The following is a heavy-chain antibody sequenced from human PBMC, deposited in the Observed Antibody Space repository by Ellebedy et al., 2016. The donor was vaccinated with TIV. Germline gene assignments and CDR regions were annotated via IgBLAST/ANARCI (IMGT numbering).Heavy chain of an antibody. J-gene: IGHJ4*02. CDR2: ISGSGGST. V-gene: IGHV3-23*01. Sequence: GESLKISCAASGFTFSSYAMSWVRQAPGKGLEWVSAISGSGGSTYYADSVKGRFTISRDNSKNTLYLQMNSLRAEDTAVYYCARDGANYYGSGSSPYYFDYWGQGTLVTVSS. CDR1: GFTFSSYA. CDR3: ARDGANYYGSGSSPYYFDY. D-gene: IGHD3-10*01.